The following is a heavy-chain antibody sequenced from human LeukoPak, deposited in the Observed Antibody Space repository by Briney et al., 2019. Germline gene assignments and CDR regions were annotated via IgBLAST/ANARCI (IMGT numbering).Heavy chain of an antibody. CDR1: GGSISSSSYY. D-gene: IGHD2-2*01. CDR3: STICYAGDY. J-gene: IGHJ4*02. V-gene: IGHV4-39*03. Sequence: SETLSLTCTVSGGSISSSSYYWGWIRQPPGKGLEWIGSIYYSGSPYYNPSLKSRVTISVDTSKNQFSQKLSSVTPADVALYYCSTICYAGDYWGQGTLVSVSS. CDR2: IYYSGSP.